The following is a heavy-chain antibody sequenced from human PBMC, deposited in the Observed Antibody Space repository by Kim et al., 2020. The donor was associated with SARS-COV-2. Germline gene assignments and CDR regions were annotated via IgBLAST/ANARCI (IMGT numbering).Heavy chain of an antibody. CDR3: ARNPSSNWKTYYYGMDV. CDR2: ISSRASTI. J-gene: IGHJ6*02. D-gene: IGHD1-1*01. CDR1: GFTFSSYE. V-gene: IGHV3-48*03. Sequence: GGSLRLSCAASGFTFSSYEMNWVRQAPGKGLEWVSYISSRASTIYYADSVKGRFTISRDNAKNSLYLQMNSLRAEDTAVYYCARNPSSNWKTYYYGMDVWGQGAKVTVSS.